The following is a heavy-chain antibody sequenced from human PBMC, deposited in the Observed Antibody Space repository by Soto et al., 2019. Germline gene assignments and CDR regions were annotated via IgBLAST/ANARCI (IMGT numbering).Heavy chain of an antibody. CDR1: GYPVTAYY. J-gene: IGHJ3*02. CDR2: INPATGAA. V-gene: IGHV1-2*02. Sequence: QLHLVQSGAVVKKPGASVTVSCSASGYPVTAYYMHWVRQAPGRGLEWMGGINPATGAAKYTQTFQGRGTMTRGTATSTGLLELSGLNSEDTAVFFWARGGGVGVAGSAAFDMWGQGTLVTVSS. D-gene: IGHD3-3*01. CDR3: ARGGGVGVAGSAAFDM.